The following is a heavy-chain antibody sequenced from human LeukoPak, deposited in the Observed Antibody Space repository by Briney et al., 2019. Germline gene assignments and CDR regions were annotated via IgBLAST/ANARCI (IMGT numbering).Heavy chain of an antibody. CDR1: GFTFSSYG. CDR2: ISYDGSNK. J-gene: IGHJ6*02. D-gene: IGHD3-10*01. V-gene: IGHV3-30*18. Sequence: GGSLRLSCAASGFTFSSYGMHWVRQAPGKGLEWVAVISYDGSNKYYADSVKGRFTISRDNSKNTLYLQMNSLRAEDTAVYYCAKEPNYYGSGSYPHNNYGMDVWGQGTTVTVSS. CDR3: AKEPNYYGSGSYPHNNYGMDV.